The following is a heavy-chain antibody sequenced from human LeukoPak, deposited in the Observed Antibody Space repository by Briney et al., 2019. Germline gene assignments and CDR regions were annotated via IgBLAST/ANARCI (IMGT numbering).Heavy chain of an antibody. CDR3: ARDRYYGSGSSDY. J-gene: IGHJ4*02. CDR2: IIPIFGTA. V-gene: IGHV1-69*13. D-gene: IGHD3-10*01. CDR1: GGTFSSYA. Sequence: SVKVSCKASGGTFSSYAISWVRQAPGQGLEWMGGIIPIFGTANYAQKFQGRVTITADESTSTAYMELSSLRSEDTAVYYCARDRYYGSGSSDYWGQGTLVTVST.